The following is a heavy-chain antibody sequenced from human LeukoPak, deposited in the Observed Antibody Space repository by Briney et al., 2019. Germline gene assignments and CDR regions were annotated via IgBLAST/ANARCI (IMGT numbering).Heavy chain of an antibody. V-gene: IGHV4-4*07. D-gene: IGHD5-12*01. Sequence: SETLSLTCTVSGGSISSYYWSWIRQPAGKGLEWIGRIYTSGSTNYNPSLKSRVTMSVDTSKNQFSLKLSSVTAADTAVYYCARHSPGAGYSGYDSFFWFDPWGQGTLVTVSS. CDR3: ARHSPGAGYSGYDSFFWFDP. CDR2: IYTSGST. J-gene: IGHJ5*02. CDR1: GGSISSYY.